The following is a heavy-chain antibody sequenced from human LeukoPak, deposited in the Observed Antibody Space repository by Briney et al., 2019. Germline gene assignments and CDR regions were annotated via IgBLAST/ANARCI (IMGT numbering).Heavy chain of an antibody. CDR3: ATKDDILTGYSFDY. CDR2: FDPEDGET. CDR1: GYTLTELS. D-gene: IGHD3-9*01. Sequence: ASVKVSCKVSGYTLTELSMHWVRQAPGKGLEWMGGFDPEDGETIYAQKFQGRVTMTEDTPTDTAYVELSSLRSEDTAVYYCATKDDILTGYSFDYWGQGTLVTVSS. J-gene: IGHJ4*02. V-gene: IGHV1-24*01.